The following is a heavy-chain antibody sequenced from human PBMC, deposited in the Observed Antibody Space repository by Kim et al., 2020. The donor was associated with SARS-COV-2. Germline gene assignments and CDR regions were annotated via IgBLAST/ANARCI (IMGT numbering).Heavy chain of an antibody. Sequence: SETLSLTCTVSGGSISSSSYYWGWIRQPPGKGLEWIGSIYYSGSTYYNPSLKSRVTISVDTSKNQFSLKLSSVTAADTAVYYCARVALGVGAIGPPYSDAFDIWGQGTMVTVSS. CDR3: ARVALGVGAIGPPYSDAFDI. CDR2: IYYSGST. D-gene: IGHD1-26*01. CDR1: GGSISSSSYY. V-gene: IGHV4-39*07. J-gene: IGHJ3*02.